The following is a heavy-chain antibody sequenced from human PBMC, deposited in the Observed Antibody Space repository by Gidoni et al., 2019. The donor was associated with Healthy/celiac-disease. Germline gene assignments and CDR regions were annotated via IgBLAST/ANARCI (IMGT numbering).Heavy chain of an antibody. D-gene: IGHD3-10*01. J-gene: IGHJ4*02. CDR2: IYWNDDK. CDR3: AHRYGESIQTHRLGFFFY. Sequence: QITLKESGPTLVKPTQTLTLTCTFSGFSLSTSGVGVGWIRQPPGKALEWLALIYWNDDKRYSPSLKSRLTITKDTSKNQVVLTMTNMDPVDTATYYCAHRYGESIQTHRLGFFFYWGQGTLVTVSS. CDR1: GFSLSTSGVG. V-gene: IGHV2-5*01.